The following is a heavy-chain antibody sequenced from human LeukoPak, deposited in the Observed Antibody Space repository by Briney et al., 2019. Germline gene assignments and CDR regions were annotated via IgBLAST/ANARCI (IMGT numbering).Heavy chain of an antibody. CDR3: ARDLEYSSSSGRYYYYGMDV. CDR2: IYTSGST. CDR1: GGSISSSY. J-gene: IGHJ6*02. D-gene: IGHD6-6*01. Sequence: PSETLSLTCTVSGGSISSSYWSWIRQPAGKGLEWIGRIYTSGSTNYNPSLKSRVTMSVDTSKNQFSLKLSSVTAADTAVYYCARDLEYSSSSGRYYYYGMDVWGQGTTVTVSS. V-gene: IGHV4-4*07.